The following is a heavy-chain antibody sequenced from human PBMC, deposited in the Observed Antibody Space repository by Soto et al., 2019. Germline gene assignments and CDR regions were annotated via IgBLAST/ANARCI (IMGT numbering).Heavy chain of an antibody. Sequence: QVQLQESGPGLVKPSETLSLTCTVSGDSVSSGTYYWGWIRQPPGKGLEWIGYFYYTGSTNYNPSXXXRVTISVNTSXXQXSXXLSSVTAADTAVYYCARDLRYCSGGSCYSHDAFDIWGQGTMVTVSS. CDR1: GDSVSSGTYY. V-gene: IGHV4-61*01. J-gene: IGHJ3*02. CDR3: ARDLRYCSGGSCYSHDAFDI. D-gene: IGHD2-15*01. CDR2: FYYTGST.